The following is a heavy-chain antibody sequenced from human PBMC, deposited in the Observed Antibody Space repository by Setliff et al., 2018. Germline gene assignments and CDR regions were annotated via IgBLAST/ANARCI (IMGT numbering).Heavy chain of an antibody. D-gene: IGHD3-22*01. Sequence: SETLSLTCTVSGDSISSYYLSWIRQPPGKGLEWIGSIYYSWSTNYNPSLKSRVTISVDTSKNQFSLTLSSVTAADTAVYYVARVVESSGYYHYYYDMDVWGKGTTVTVSS. CDR1: GDSISSYY. J-gene: IGHJ6*03. CDR2: IYYSWST. CDR3: ARVVESSGYYHYYYDMDV. V-gene: IGHV4-59*01.